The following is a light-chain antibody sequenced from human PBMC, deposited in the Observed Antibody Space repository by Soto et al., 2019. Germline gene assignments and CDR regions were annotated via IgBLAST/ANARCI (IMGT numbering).Light chain of an antibody. Sequence: QSVLTQPPSVSGAPGQRVTISCTGSSSNIGAGYDVHWYQQLPGTAPKLLIYGNSNRPSAVPDRFSGSKSGTSASLAITGLQAEDEADYYCQSYDSSLSGPRVFGGGTKLTVL. CDR3: QSYDSSLSGPRV. CDR2: GNS. J-gene: IGLJ2*01. V-gene: IGLV1-40*01. CDR1: SSNIGAGYD.